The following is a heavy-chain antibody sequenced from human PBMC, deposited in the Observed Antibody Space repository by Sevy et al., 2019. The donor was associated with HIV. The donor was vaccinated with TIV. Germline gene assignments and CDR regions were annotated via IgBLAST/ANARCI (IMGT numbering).Heavy chain of an antibody. CDR1: GYDITNYA. CDR3: ASPFLYSSSPEADY. J-gene: IGHJ4*02. D-gene: IGHD5-18*01. Sequence: ASVKVSCKASGYDITNYAINWVRQAPGQGLEWMGWIKTNTGQPTYAQAFKGRFVFSLDTSVSTAYLQISSLKAEDTAMYYCASPFLYSSSPEADYWGQGTLVTVSS. CDR2: IKTNTGQP. V-gene: IGHV7-4-1*02.